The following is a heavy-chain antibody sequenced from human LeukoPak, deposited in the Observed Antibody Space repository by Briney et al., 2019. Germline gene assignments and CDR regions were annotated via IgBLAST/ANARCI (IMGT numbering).Heavy chain of an antibody. CDR1: GFTFSSYT. D-gene: IGHD1-26*01. J-gene: IGHJ4*02. V-gene: IGHV3-21*04. CDR2: ITIRGTYI. Sequence: GGSLRLSCAASGFTFSSYTLNWVRQAPGKGLEWVSSITIRGTYIYYADSVKGRFTISRDDAKNSLYLQMNSLRAEDTAVYYCAKVKAVGAPKYYFDYWGQGTLVTVSS. CDR3: AKVKAVGAPKYYFDY.